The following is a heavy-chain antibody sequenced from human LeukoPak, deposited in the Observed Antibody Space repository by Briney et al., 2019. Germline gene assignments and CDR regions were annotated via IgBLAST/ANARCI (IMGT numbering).Heavy chain of an antibody. V-gene: IGHV3-43*02. CDR2: ISGDGGST. CDR3: AKDSIAAADPGGNY. D-gene: IGHD6-25*01. Sequence: AGSLRLSCAASGFTFDDYAMHWVRQAPGKGLEWVSLISGDGGSTYYADSVKGRFTISRDNSKNSLYLQMNSLRTEDTALYYCAKDSIAAADPGGNYWGQGTLVTVSS. J-gene: IGHJ4*02. CDR1: GFTFDDYA.